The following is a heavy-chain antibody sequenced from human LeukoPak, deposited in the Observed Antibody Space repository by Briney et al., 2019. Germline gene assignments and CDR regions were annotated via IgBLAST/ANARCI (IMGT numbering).Heavy chain of an antibody. Sequence: SETLSLTCTVSGGSISSYYWSWIRQPPGKGLEWIGYIYYSGSTNYNPSLKSRVTISVDMPKNQFSLKLNSVTAADTAVYYCARYTVTTGFAFDIWGQGTMVTVSS. CDR2: IYYSGST. D-gene: IGHD4-17*01. CDR1: GGSISSYY. CDR3: ARYTVTTGFAFDI. V-gene: IGHV4-59*01. J-gene: IGHJ3*02.